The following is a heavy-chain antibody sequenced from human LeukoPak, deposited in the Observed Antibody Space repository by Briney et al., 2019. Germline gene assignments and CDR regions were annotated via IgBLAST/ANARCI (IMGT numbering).Heavy chain of an antibody. V-gene: IGHV3-7*01. Sequence: PGGSLRLSCAASGFTFSRYWMTWVRQAPWKGLEWVASIKQDGSEKYYVDSVKGRFTVSRDNAKNSVYVQMNRLRVEDTAIYYCARDADLGATISGAFDIWGQGRKVTVSS. CDR3: ARDADLGATISGAFDI. D-gene: IGHD5-24*01. CDR1: GFTFSRYW. CDR2: IKQDGSEK. J-gene: IGHJ3*02.